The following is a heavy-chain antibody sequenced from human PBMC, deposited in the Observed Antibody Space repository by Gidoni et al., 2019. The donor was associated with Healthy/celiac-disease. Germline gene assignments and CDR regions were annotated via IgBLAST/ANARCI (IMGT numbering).Heavy chain of an antibody. D-gene: IGHD2-21*01. J-gene: IGHJ4*02. CDR2: ISSSGSTI. CDR1: GFTLRSSE. V-gene: IGHV3-48*03. Sequence: EVQLVESGGGLVQSGGSLCLSCAAPGFTLRSSELNWVRQALGKGLGWVSYISSSGSTIYYADSVKGRFTISRDNAKNSLYLQMNSLRAEDTAVYYCASQTGPYCGGDCSDYWGQGTLVTVSS. CDR3: ASQTGPYCGGDCSDY.